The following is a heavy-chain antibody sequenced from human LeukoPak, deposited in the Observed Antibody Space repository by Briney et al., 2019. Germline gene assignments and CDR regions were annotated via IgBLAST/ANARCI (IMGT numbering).Heavy chain of an antibody. Sequence: GGSLRLPCAASGFTFSDYYMSWIRQAPGKGLERVSYISSSGSTIYYADSVKGRFTISRDNAKNSLYLQMNSLRAEDTAVYYCARKYYYDSSGYYWGQGTLVTVSS. J-gene: IGHJ4*02. D-gene: IGHD3-22*01. CDR3: ARKYYYDSSGYY. CDR1: GFTFSDYY. CDR2: ISSSGSTI. V-gene: IGHV3-11*01.